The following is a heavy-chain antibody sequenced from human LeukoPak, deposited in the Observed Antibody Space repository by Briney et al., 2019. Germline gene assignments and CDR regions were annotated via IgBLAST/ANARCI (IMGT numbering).Heavy chain of an antibody. CDR1: GFTFSNYG. V-gene: IGHV3-30*03. Sequence: GGSLRLSCAASGFTFSNYGTHWVRQAPGKGLEWVAFISFDGSNKYYEESVKGRFTISRDNSKNTVYLQMNSLRAEDTAVYYCARRAQSGSGWYSSDYWGQGTLVTVSS. CDR3: ARRAQSGSGWYSSDY. D-gene: IGHD6-19*01. J-gene: IGHJ4*02. CDR2: ISFDGSNK.